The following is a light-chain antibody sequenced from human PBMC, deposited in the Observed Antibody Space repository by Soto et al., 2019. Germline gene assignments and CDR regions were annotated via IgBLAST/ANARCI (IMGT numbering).Light chain of an antibody. Sequence: EIVLTQSPGTLSLSPGERASLSCGASQTVTSNYLAWYQQKPGQAPRLLIFGASIRATGIPDRFIGSGPGTDFTLTISRLEPEDFAVYYCQHYVTSLTTFGQGTKVDIK. CDR3: QHYVTSLTT. CDR1: QTVTSNY. CDR2: GAS. J-gene: IGKJ1*01. V-gene: IGKV3-20*01.